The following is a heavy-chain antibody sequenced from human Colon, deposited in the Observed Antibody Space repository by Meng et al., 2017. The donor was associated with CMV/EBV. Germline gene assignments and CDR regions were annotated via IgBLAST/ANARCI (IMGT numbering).Heavy chain of an antibody. CDR3: ARDIDSAEGY. CDR1: GGHFRSYA. J-gene: IGHJ4*02. V-gene: IGHV1-69*12. Sequence: VPLGQSGAEEKKPWSSVKVSCKASGGHFRSYAISWVRQAPGQGLAWMGGIIPIFGTANYAQKFQGRVTITADGSTSTAYMELSSLRSEDTAVYYCARDIDSAEGYWGQGTLVTVSS. CDR2: IIPIFGTA. D-gene: IGHD1-26*01.